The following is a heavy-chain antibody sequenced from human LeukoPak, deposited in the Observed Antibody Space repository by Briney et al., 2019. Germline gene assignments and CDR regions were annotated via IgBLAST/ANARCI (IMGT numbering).Heavy chain of an antibody. D-gene: IGHD5-12*01. CDR1: GFIFSSYA. CDR3: AKDPRVATIEIFDY. V-gene: IGHV3-23*01. Sequence: GGSLRLSCGACGFIFSSYAMIWVRQAPGKGLEWISASSGGGDVTYYADSLKSRFTVSRDNSKNTLYLQMNSLRAEYTAVYYCAKDPRVATIEIFDYWGQGTLVTVSS. J-gene: IGHJ4*02. CDR2: SSGGGDVT.